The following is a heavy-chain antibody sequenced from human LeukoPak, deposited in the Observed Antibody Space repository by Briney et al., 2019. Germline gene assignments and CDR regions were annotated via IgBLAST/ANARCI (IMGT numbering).Heavy chain of an antibody. Sequence: GGSLRLSCAASGFTFSNAWMSWVRQAPGKGLEWVGRIKSKTDGGTTDYAAPVKGRFTISRDDPKNTLYLQMNSLKTEDTAVYYCTTDEVRYYDSSGYYYWGQGTLVTVSS. CDR3: TTDEVRYYDSSGYYY. CDR2: IKSKTDGGTT. V-gene: IGHV3-15*01. CDR1: GFTFSNAW. D-gene: IGHD3-22*01. J-gene: IGHJ4*02.